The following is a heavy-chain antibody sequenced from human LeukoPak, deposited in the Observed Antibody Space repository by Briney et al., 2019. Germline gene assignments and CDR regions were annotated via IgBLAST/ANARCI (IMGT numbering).Heavy chain of an antibody. D-gene: IGHD3-16*02. J-gene: IGHJ6*03. CDR3: ARLGGYQVGHYYYYMDV. V-gene: IGHV4-61*02. Sequence: SETLSLTCTVSGGSISSGSYYWSWIRQPAGKGLEWIGRIYTSGSTNYNPSLKSRLTISVDTSRNQFSLNLSSVTAADTAVYYCARLGGYQVGHYYYYMDVWGKGTTVTVSS. CDR2: IYTSGST. CDR1: GGSISSGSYY.